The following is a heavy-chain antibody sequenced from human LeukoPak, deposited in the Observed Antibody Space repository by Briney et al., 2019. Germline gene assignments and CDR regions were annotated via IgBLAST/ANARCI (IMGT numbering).Heavy chain of an antibody. J-gene: IGHJ4*02. CDR1: GFTFDDYA. V-gene: IGHV3-9*01. CDR2: ISWNSGSI. D-gene: IGHD3-10*01. CDR3: AKDMGSMVRGVINDY. Sequence: GRSLRLSCAASGFTFDDYAMHWVRQAPGKGLEWVSGISWNSGSIGYADSVKGRFTISRDNAKNSLYLQMNSLRAEDTALYYCAKDMGSMVRGVINDYWGQGTLVTVSS.